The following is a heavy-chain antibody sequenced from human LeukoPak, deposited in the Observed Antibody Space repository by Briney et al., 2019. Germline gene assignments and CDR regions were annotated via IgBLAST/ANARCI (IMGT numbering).Heavy chain of an antibody. CDR1: GYTFTSYD. CDR2: MNPNSGNT. J-gene: IGHJ5*02. V-gene: IGHV1-8*01. D-gene: IGHD3-10*01. Sequence: ASVKVSCKASGYTFTSYDINWVRQATGQGLEWMGWMNPNSGNTGYAQKFQGRVTMTRSTSISTAYMELSSLRSEDTAVYYCARRRLLVRGHNWFDPWGQGTLVTVSS. CDR3: ARRRLLVRGHNWFDP.